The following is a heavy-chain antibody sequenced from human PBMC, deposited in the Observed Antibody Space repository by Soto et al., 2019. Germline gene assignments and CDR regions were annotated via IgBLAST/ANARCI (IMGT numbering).Heavy chain of an antibody. CDR1: GYTFTSYG. Sequence: ASVKVSCKASGYTFTSYGISWVRQAPGQGLEWMGWISAYNGNTNYAQKLQGRVTMTTDTSTSTAYMELRSLRSDDTAVYYCARDQSTAMPKAVVDYWGQGTLVTVSS. V-gene: IGHV1-18*01. CDR3: ARDQSTAMPKAVVDY. J-gene: IGHJ4*02. CDR2: ISAYNGNT. D-gene: IGHD5-18*01.